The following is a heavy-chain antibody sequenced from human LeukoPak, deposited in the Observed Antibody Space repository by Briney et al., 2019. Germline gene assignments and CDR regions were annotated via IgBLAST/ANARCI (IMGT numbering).Heavy chain of an antibody. CDR2: IYYSEST. J-gene: IGHJ4*02. V-gene: IGHV4-59*01. CDR3: AALYGDYTDFDY. CDR1: GGSISSFY. Sequence: SETLSLTCTVSGGSISSFYWCWIRQPPGKGLEWIGYIYYSESTNYNPSLKSRVSMSVDTSKKQFSLKLSSVTAADTAVYYCAALYGDYTDFDYWGQGTLVTVSS. D-gene: IGHD4-17*01.